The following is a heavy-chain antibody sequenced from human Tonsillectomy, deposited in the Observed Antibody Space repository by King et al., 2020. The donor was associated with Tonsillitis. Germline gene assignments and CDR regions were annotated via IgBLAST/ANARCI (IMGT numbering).Heavy chain of an antibody. J-gene: IGHJ4*02. V-gene: IGHV3-30-3*01. CDR1: GFTFSNYA. CDR2: ISYDGSNK. CDR3: ARDGRVLTGDYYFDY. D-gene: IGHD2-21*01. Sequence: VQLVESGGGVVKPGRSLRLSCAASGFTFSNYAMHWVRQAPDKGLEWVAVISYDGSNKYNADYVKGRFTISRDNSKNKLYLQMNSQSAEDTAVYYCARDGRVLTGDYYFDYWGQGTLGTVSS.